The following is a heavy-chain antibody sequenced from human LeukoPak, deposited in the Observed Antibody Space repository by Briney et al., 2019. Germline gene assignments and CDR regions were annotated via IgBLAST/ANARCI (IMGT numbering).Heavy chain of an antibody. CDR2: ISAYNGNT. V-gene: IGHV1-18*01. CDR3: AIRHYYDSSGYLQFDY. CDR1: GYTFTSYG. D-gene: IGHD3-22*01. J-gene: IGHJ4*02. Sequence: ASVKVSCKASGYTFTSYGISWVRQAPGQGLEWMGWISAYNGNTNYAQKLQGRVTMTTDTSTSTAYMELRSLRSDDTAVYYCAIRHYYDSSGYLQFDYWGQGTLVTVSS.